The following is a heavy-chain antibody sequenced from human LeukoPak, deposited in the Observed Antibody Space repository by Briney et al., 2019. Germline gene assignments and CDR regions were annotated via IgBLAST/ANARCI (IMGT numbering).Heavy chain of an antibody. Sequence: SETLSLTCTVSGGSISSYYWSWIRQPPGKGLEWIGYIYYSGSTNYNPSLKSRVTISVDTSKNQFSLKLSSVTAADTAVYYCARVRNYYDSSGYNRRADDAFDIWGQGTMVTVSS. CDR2: IYYSGST. CDR1: GGSISSYY. CDR3: ARVRNYYDSSGYNRRADDAFDI. V-gene: IGHV4-59*08. D-gene: IGHD3-22*01. J-gene: IGHJ3*02.